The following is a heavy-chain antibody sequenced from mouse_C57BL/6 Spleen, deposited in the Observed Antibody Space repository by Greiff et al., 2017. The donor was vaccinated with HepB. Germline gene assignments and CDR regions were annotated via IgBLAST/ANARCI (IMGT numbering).Heavy chain of an antibody. V-gene: IGHV1-55*01. Sequence: QVQLQQPGAELVKPGASVKMSCKASGYTFTSYWITWVKQRPAQGLEWIGDIYPGSGSTNYNEKFKSKATLTVDTSSSTAYMQLSSLTSEDSAVYYCAREKNYGSSYDGWFAYWGQGTLVTVSA. CDR3: AREKNYGSSYDGWFAY. CDR1: GYTFTSYW. D-gene: IGHD1-1*01. J-gene: IGHJ3*01. CDR2: IYPGSGST.